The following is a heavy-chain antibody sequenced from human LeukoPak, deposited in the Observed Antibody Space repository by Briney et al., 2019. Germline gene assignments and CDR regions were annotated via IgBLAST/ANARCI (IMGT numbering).Heavy chain of an antibody. CDR2: ISGSGGST. D-gene: IGHD6-13*01. CDR3: AKDYSPYPPSSSWYGY. J-gene: IGHJ4*02. Sequence: PGGSLRLSCAASGFTFSSYAMSWVRQAPGKGLEWVSAISGSGGSTYYADSVKGRFTISRDNSKNTLYLQMNSLRAEDTAVYYCAKDYSPYPPSSSWYGYWGQGTLVTVSS. V-gene: IGHV3-23*01. CDR1: GFTFSSYA.